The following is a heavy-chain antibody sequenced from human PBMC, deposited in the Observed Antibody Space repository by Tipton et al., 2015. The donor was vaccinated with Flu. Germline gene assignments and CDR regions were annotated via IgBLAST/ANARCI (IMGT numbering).Heavy chain of an antibody. CDR1: GDSISSDFY. CDR3: ARRDYSYYVSDPKSWFDP. D-gene: IGHD4-11*01. V-gene: IGHV4-38-2*01. J-gene: IGHJ5*02. Sequence: TLSLTCAVSGDSISSDFYWAWIRQFPGKGLEWIGTVSRTGSTIYNPSLKSRVTISIDTSKNQFSLNMRSVTAADTAVYYCARRDYSYYVSDPKSWFDPWGQATVVVVSS. CDR2: VSRTGST.